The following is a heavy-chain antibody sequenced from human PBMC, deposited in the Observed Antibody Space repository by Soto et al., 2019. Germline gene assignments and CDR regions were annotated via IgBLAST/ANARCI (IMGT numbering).Heavy chain of an antibody. D-gene: IGHD3-22*01. CDR2: ISAYNGNT. J-gene: IGHJ4*02. Sequence: ASVKVSCKASVYTFTSYGISWVRQAPGQGREWMGWISAYNGNTNYAQKLQGRVTMTTDTSTSTAYMELRSLRSDDTAVYYCARVDSSGYYDFFDYWGQGTLVTVSS. V-gene: IGHV1-18*01. CDR3: ARVDSSGYYDFFDY. CDR1: VYTFTSYG.